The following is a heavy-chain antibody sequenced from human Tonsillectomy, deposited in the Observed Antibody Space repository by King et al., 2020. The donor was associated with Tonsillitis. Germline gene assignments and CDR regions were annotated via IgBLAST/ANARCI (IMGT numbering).Heavy chain of an antibody. Sequence: VQLVESGGGLVQPGGSLRLSCAASGFTFDSHAMTWVRQAPGKGLEWVSGISGSGSGTYYADSAEGRFTISRDNSKHTLYLQLNSLRAEDTAVYYWARSPIFSVPQGWGTDFWGQGTLVTVSS. CDR3: ARSPIFSVPQGWGTDF. CDR2: ISGSGSGT. D-gene: IGHD3-3*01. J-gene: IGHJ1*01. V-gene: IGHV3-23*04. CDR1: GFTFDSHA.